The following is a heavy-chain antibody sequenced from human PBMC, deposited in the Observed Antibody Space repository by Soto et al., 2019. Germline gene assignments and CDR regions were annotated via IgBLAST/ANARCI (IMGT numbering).Heavy chain of an antibody. Sequence: VNLSSNAFGYTFTTYYTHCVRQAPGQGLEWMGIINPSGGSTSYAQKFQGRVTMTRDTSTSTVYMELSSLRSEDTAVYYCASPSGSYFAFDYWGQGTLVTVSS. D-gene: IGHD3-10*01. J-gene: IGHJ4*02. V-gene: IGHV1-46*03. CDR2: INPSGGST. CDR3: ASPSGSYFAFDY. CDR1: GYTFTTYY.